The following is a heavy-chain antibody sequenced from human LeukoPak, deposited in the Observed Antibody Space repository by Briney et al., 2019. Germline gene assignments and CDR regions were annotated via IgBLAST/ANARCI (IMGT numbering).Heavy chain of an antibody. V-gene: IGHV4-59*01. Sequence: PSETLSLTCTVSGGSISSYYWNWIRQPPGKGLEWIGYIYYSGTTNYNPSLKSRVPISVDTSKNQFSLQLSSVTAADTAVYYCAGVWSPPYTSSWPYYFDYWGQGTLVTVSS. CDR3: AGVWSPPYTSSWPYYFDY. CDR1: GGSISSYY. CDR2: IYYSGTT. J-gene: IGHJ4*02. D-gene: IGHD6-13*01.